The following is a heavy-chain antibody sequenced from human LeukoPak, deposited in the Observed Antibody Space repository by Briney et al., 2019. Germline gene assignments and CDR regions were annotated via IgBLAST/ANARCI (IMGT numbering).Heavy chain of an antibody. D-gene: IGHD3-22*01. CDR3: LTYYYDISGYEVFDY. CDR1: GYTFSNYW. V-gene: IGHV5-51*01. J-gene: IGHJ4*02. CDR2: IYPADSHT. Sequence: GEPLKISCKGSGYTFSNYWIGWVRQMPGKGLEWVGIIYPADSHTRYGPSFQGQVTLSADKSITTAYLQWGSLKASDTAMYFCLTYYYDISGYEVFDYWGQGTRVTV.